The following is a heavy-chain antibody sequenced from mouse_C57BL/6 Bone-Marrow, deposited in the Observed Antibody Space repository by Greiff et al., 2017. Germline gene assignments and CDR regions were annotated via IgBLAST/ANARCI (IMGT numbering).Heavy chain of an antibody. CDR2: INPGSGGT. Sequence: QVQLKQSGAELVRPGTSVKVSCKASGYAFTNYLIEWVKQRPGQGLEWIGVINPGSGGTNYNEKFKGKATLTADKSSSTAYMQLRSLTAEDSAVYFCASLSQAEFAYWGQGTLVTVSA. CDR1: GYAFTNYL. V-gene: IGHV1-54*01. D-gene: IGHD3-2*02. CDR3: ASLSQAEFAY. J-gene: IGHJ3*01.